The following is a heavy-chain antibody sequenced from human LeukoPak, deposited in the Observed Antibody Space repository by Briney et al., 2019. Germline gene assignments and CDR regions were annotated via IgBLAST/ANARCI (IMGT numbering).Heavy chain of an antibody. Sequence: GGSLRLSCAASGFTFSSYGMHWVRQAPGKGLERVAVISYDGSNKYYADSVKGRFTISRDNSKNTLYLQMNSLRAEDTAVYYCAKDHDSSGYYYLGYFDYWGQGTLVTVSS. J-gene: IGHJ4*02. V-gene: IGHV3-30*18. D-gene: IGHD3-22*01. CDR2: ISYDGSNK. CDR1: GFTFSSYG. CDR3: AKDHDSSGYYYLGYFDY.